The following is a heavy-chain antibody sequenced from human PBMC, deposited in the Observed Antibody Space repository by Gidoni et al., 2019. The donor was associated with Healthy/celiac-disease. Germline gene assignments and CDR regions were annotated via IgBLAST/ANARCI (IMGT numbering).Heavy chain of an antibody. Sequence: QVQLVESGGGVVQPGRSLRLSCAASGFTFSSYAMHWVRQAPGKGLEWVAVISYDGSNKYYADSVKGRFTISRDNSKNTLYLQMNSLRAEDTAVYYCAELNSGYVGYWGQGTLVTVSS. D-gene: IGHD5-12*01. CDR1: GFTFSSYA. V-gene: IGHV3-30-3*01. CDR3: AELNSGYVGY. CDR2: ISYDGSNK. J-gene: IGHJ4*02.